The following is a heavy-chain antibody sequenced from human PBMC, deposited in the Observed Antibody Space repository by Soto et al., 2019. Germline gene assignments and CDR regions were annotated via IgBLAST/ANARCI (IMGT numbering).Heavy chain of an antibody. CDR3: ASRDPGTSVDY. Sequence: SETLSLTCAVSGGSFTSNNWWTWVRQPPGQGLEWIGEIYRTGSTNYNPSLKGRVTISLDKSENQFSLKVTSLTAADTAVYYCASRDPGTSVDYWGQGTLVTVS. CDR2: IYRTGST. D-gene: IGHD1-7*01. J-gene: IGHJ4*02. CDR1: GGSFTSNNW. V-gene: IGHV4-4*02.